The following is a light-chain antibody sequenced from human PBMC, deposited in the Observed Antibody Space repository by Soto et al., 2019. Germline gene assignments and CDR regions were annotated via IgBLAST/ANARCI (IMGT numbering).Light chain of an antibody. CDR1: QTISSW. CDR3: QQYGSSPIT. CDR2: KAS. Sequence: DIQMTQSPSTLSGSVGDRVTITCRASQTISSWLAWYQQKPGKAPKLLIYKASTLKSGVPSRFSGSGSGTEFTLTISRLEPEDFAVYFCQQYGSSPITFGQGTRLE. V-gene: IGKV1-5*03. J-gene: IGKJ5*01.